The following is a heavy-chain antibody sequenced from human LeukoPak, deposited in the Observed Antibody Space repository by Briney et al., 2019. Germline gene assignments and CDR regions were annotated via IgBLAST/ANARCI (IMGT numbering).Heavy chain of an antibody. CDR1: GSTFSTYT. J-gene: IGHJ4*02. V-gene: IGHV3-21*01. D-gene: IGHD3-22*01. Sequence: GGSLRLSCAASGSTFSTYTMNWVRQAPGKGLERVSSISSSSYFIYYADSVKGRFTISRDNSKNTLYLQMNSLRAEDTAVYYCAKDWARFGSSGYYYFDYWGQGTLVTVSS. CDR2: ISSSSYFI. CDR3: AKDWARFGSSGYYYFDY.